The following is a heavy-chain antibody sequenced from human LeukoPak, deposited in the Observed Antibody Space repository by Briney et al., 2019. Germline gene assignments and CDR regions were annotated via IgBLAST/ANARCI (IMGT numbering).Heavy chain of an antibody. Sequence: GGSLRLSCAASGFTFSSYAMSWVRQAPGKGLEWVSAISDSGGTTYYAESVKGRFTMSRDNSKNTLYLQMNSLRAEDTAVYYCARVLMDSNIFYYYYGMNVWGQGTTVTVSS. CDR1: GFTFSSYA. CDR2: ISDSGGTT. CDR3: ARVLMDSNIFYYYYGMNV. V-gene: IGHV3-23*01. D-gene: IGHD3-22*01. J-gene: IGHJ6*02.